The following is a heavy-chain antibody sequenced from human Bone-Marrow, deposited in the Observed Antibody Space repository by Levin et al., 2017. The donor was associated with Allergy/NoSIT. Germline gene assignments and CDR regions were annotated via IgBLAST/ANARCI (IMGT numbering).Heavy chain of an antibody. D-gene: IGHD6-19*01. Sequence: SETLSLTCTVSGDSISSYFWSWIRQTPGKGLEWIGYICYSGHTKYNPSLESRVSISVDTSKNQFSLSLSSVTAADTAVYYCARHKQDSGWYEVRGFDIWGHGTTVTVSS. CDR2: ICYSGHT. V-gene: IGHV4-59*08. J-gene: IGHJ3*02. CDR1: GDSISSYF. CDR3: ARHKQDSGWYEVRGFDI.